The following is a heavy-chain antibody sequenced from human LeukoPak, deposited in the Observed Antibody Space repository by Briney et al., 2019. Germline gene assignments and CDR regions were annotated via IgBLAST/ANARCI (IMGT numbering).Heavy chain of an antibody. V-gene: IGHV3-74*01. CDR2: ITTDGSGT. J-gene: IGHJ4*02. CDR3: AREQQLAG. CDR1: GFTFGRYW. D-gene: IGHD6-13*01. Sequence: GGSLRLSCADSGFTFGRYWMHWVRQAPGKGLVWVSHITTDGSGTSYADSVKGRFTISRDNAKNSLYLQMNSLRAEDTAVYYCAREQQLAGWGQGTLVTVSS.